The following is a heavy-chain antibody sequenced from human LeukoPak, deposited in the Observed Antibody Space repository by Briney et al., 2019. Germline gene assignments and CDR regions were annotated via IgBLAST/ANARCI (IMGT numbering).Heavy chain of an antibody. D-gene: IGHD5-24*01. Sequence: SETLSLTCTVSGGSLSSYYWSWIRQPPGKGLEWIGYIYYSGSTNYNPSLKSRVTISVDTSKNQFSLKLSSVTAADTAVYYCARVREDGERWPPYYFDYWGQGTLVTVSS. V-gene: IGHV4-59*01. CDR3: ARVREDGERWPPYYFDY. CDR2: IYYSGST. J-gene: IGHJ4*02. CDR1: GGSLSSYY.